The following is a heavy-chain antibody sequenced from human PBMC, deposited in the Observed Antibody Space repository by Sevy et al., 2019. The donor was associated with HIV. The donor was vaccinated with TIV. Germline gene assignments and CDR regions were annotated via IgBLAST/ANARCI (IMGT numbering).Heavy chain of an antibody. Sequence: GESLKISCKGSEYSFSNYWIGWVRQMPGKGLEWMGIIYPDDSDTRDSPSFQGQVTISVDKSINTAYLQWISLKASDTAMYYCARRKPTASYYHDSGGSPGYFDYWGQGTLVTVSS. CDR1: EYSFSNYW. V-gene: IGHV5-51*01. J-gene: IGHJ4*02. D-gene: IGHD3-22*01. CDR3: ARRKPTASYYHDSGGSPGYFDY. CDR2: IYPDDSDT.